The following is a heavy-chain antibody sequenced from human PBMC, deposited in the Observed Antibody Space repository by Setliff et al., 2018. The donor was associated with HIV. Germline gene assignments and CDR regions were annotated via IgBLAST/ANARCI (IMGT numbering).Heavy chain of an antibody. CDR1: GASISSSGYY. V-gene: IGHV4-39*07. D-gene: IGHD2-2*01. CDR2: IYYSGST. J-gene: IGHJ3*02. Sequence: PSETLSLTCTVSGASISSSGYYWGWIRQPPGKGLEWTGTIYYSGSTYYNPSLKSRVTISVDTSKNQFSLKLSSVTAADTAVYYCASQQDIPPAMVPFDIWGQGTMVTVSS. CDR3: ASQQDIPPAMVPFDI.